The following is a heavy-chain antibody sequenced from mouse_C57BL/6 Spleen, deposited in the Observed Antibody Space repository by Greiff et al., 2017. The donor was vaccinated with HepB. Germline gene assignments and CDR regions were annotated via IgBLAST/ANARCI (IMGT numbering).Heavy chain of an antibody. CDR2: INPSSGYT. Sequence: VQLQQSGAELAKPGASVKLSCKASGYTFTSYWMHWVKQRPGQGLEWIGYINPSSGYTKYNQKFKDKAKLTADKSSSTAYMQLSSLTYEDSAVYYCARSIYGSSSSLYWYFDVWGTGTTVTVSS. CDR3: ARSIYGSSSSLYWYFDV. CDR1: GYTFTSYW. J-gene: IGHJ1*03. D-gene: IGHD1-1*01. V-gene: IGHV1-7*01.